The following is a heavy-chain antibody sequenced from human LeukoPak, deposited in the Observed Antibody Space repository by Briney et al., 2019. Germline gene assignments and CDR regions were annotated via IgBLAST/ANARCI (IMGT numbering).Heavy chain of an antibody. J-gene: IGHJ5*02. V-gene: IGHV4-4*07. CDR3: ARDGLPSGWFDP. D-gene: IGHD3-10*01. Sequence: SETLSLTCTVSGGSISSYYWNWIRQPAGKGLEWIGRIYSSGSTNYNPSLKSRVTISLDTSKNQFSLKLSSVTAADTAVYYCARDGLPSGWFDPWGQGTLVTVSS. CDR2: IYSSGST. CDR1: GGSISSYY.